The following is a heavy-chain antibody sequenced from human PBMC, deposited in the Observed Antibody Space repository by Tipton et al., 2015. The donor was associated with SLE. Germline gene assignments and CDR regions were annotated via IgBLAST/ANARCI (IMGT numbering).Heavy chain of an antibody. D-gene: IGHD3-10*01. J-gene: IGHJ4*02. CDR3: AKAFFASGTYPFDY. V-gene: IGHV3-33*06. CDR1: GLTFNTSV. CDR2: IWYDGSNK. Sequence: SLRLSCAASGLTFNTSVIHWVRQAPGKGLEWVAVIWYDGSNKYYADSVKGRFTISRDNSKNTLSLQMNSLRAEDTALYFCAKAFFASGTYPFDYWGQGTLVTVSS.